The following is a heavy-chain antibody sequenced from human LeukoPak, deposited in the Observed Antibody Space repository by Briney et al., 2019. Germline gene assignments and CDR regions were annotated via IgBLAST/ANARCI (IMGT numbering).Heavy chain of an antibody. V-gene: IGHV3-23*01. J-gene: IGHJ4*02. CDR1: GFTFSTYA. CDR2: ISGRGVST. Sequence: PGGSLTLSCAAYGFTFSTYAMSWVRQAPGKGLEWVSAISGRGVSTSYADSVRGRFTISRDNSKNTLYLQMNSLRAEDTAVYYCAKAASGNWNDVSDYWGQGTLVTVSS. D-gene: IGHD1-20*01. CDR3: AKAASGNWNDVSDY.